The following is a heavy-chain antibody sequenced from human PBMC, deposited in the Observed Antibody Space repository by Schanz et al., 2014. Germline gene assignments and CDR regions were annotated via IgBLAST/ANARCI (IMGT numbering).Heavy chain of an antibody. CDR1: GFSFSSYS. D-gene: IGHD3-10*01. Sequence: VHLLESGGGLVEPGGSLRLSCAASGFSFSSYSMNWVRQAPGKGLEWVSAISGSGGSTYYADSVKGRFTISRDNSKNTLYLQMDSLGAEDTAVYYCAKGRFGELSAFDIWGQGTMVTVSS. J-gene: IGHJ3*02. CDR2: ISGSGGST. CDR3: AKGRFGELSAFDI. V-gene: IGHV3-23*01.